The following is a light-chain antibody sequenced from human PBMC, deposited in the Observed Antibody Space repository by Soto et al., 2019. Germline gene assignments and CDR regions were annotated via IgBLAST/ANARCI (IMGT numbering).Light chain of an antibody. CDR3: QTWSTGTVV. CDR2: LNSDGSH. V-gene: IGLV4-69*01. CDR1: SGHSSYA. J-gene: IGLJ2*01. Sequence: QPVLTQSPSASASLGASVKLTCTLSSGHSSYAIAWHQQQPEKGPRYLMKLNSDGSHSKGDGIPDRFSASTSGAERYLTISSLQSEDEADYYCQTWSTGTVVFGGGTKLTVL.